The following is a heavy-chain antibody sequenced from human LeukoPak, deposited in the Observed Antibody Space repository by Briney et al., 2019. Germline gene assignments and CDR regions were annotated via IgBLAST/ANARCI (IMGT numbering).Heavy chain of an antibody. CDR1: GFTFSSYA. J-gene: IGHJ5*02. V-gene: IGHV3-23*01. CDR3: AKDTGAHSLNCFDP. D-gene: IGHD3-10*01. CDR2: ISGSGGST. Sequence: GGSLRLSCAASGFTFSSYAMSWVRQAPGKGLEWVSAISGSGGSTYYADSVKGRLTISRDNSKNTLYLQMNSLRAEDTAVYYCAKDTGAHSLNCFDPWGQGTLVTVSS.